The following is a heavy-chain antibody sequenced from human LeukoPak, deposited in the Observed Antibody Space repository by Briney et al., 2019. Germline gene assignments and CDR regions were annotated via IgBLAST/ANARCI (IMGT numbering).Heavy chain of an antibody. CDR1: GYTLTELS. CDR3: ATRTMVQGVISGVAHKYYYYMDV. CDR2: FDPEDGET. D-gene: IGHD3-10*01. Sequence: ASVKVSCKVSGYTLTELSMHWVRQAPGKGLEWMGGFDPEDGETIYAQKFQGRVTMTEDTSTDTAYMELSSLRSEDTAVYYCATRTMVQGVISGVAHKYYYYMDVWGKGTTVTVSS. V-gene: IGHV1-24*01. J-gene: IGHJ6*03.